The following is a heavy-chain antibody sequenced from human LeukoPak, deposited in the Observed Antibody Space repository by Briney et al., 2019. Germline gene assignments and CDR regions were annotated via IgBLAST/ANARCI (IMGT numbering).Heavy chain of an antibody. V-gene: IGHV4-39*01. CDR2: IYYRGST. CDR1: GGSIGSSTYY. J-gene: IGHJ4*02. CDR3: AGRGSGSYYYFDY. D-gene: IGHD1-26*01. Sequence: TSETLSLTCTVSGGSIGSSTYYCAWIRQSPGRGPEWIATIYYRGSTYYNPSLKNRVTISVDPSSNQFSLKLNSVTAADTAVYYCAGRGSGSYYYFDYWSQGTLVTVSS.